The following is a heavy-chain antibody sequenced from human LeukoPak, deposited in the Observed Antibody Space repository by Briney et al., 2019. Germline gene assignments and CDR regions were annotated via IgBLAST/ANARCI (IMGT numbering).Heavy chain of an antibody. J-gene: IGHJ4*02. CDR2: IRGGGGSA. CDR3: TRSGTYVFDC. Sequence: PGGSLRLSCTASGFTFSAYAMMWVHQAPGKGPEWVSAIRGGGGSAFYADSVKGRFTISRDNSKYTLFLQMNSLRAEDTAVYYCTRSGTYVFDCWGQGTLVTVSS. D-gene: IGHD1-26*01. V-gene: IGHV3-23*01. CDR1: GFTFSAYA.